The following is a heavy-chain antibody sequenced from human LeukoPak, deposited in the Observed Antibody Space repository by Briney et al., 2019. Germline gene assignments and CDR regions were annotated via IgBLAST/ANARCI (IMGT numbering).Heavy chain of an antibody. CDR2: ISSSSSYI. Sequence: GGSVRLSCAASGFTFSSYSMNWVRQAPGKGLEWVSSISSSSSYIYYADSVKGRFTISRDNSKNTLYLQMNSLRAEDTAVYYCAKAGGDGTLGTYWGQGTLVTVSS. D-gene: IGHD1-1*01. CDR1: GFTFSSYS. V-gene: IGHV3-21*01. J-gene: IGHJ4*02. CDR3: AKAGGDGTLGTY.